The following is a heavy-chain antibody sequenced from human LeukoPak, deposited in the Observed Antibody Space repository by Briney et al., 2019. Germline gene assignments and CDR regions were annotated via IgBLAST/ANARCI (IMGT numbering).Heavy chain of an antibody. CDR1: GVSVSSSY. CDR3: ANDIAAASATSDAFDI. J-gene: IGHJ3*02. Sequence: GGSLRLSCAASGVSVSSSYMSWVRQAPGKGLEWVSVIYSGGSTYYADSVKGRFTISRDNSKNTLYLQMNSLRAEDTAVYYCANDIAAASATSDAFDIWGQGTMVTVSS. CDR2: IYSGGST. V-gene: IGHV3-66*01. D-gene: IGHD6-13*01.